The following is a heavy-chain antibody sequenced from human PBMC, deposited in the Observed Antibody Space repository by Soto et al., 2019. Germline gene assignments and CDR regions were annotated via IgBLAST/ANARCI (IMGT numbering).Heavy chain of an antibody. CDR2: ISYSGDST. CDR3: AKPLYCSGGNCCFLVSGQAYNY. J-gene: IGHJ4*02. Sequence: EVQLLESGGDLVQPGGSLRLSCAASGFIFNTYAMSWVRQAPGKGLEWVSAISYSGDSTYYADSVKGRFTISRDNSKNTLYLQMNSLRAEDTAIYYCAKPLYCSGGNCCFLVSGQAYNYWGQGTLVTVSS. CDR1: GFIFNTYA. V-gene: IGHV3-23*01. D-gene: IGHD2-15*01.